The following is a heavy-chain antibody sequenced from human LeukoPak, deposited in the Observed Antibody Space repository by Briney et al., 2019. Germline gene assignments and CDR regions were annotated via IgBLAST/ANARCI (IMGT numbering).Heavy chain of an antibody. CDR2: ISSGSTTI. D-gene: IGHD6-19*01. CDR3: ARDVEQWLVRVYYFDY. Sequence: GGSLRLSCATSGFTLSSYSMNWVRQAPGKGLELVSYISSGSTTIYYADSVKGRFTISRDNAKNSLYLQMNSLRAEDTAVYYCARDVEQWLVRVYYFDYWGQGTLVTVSS. J-gene: IGHJ4*02. V-gene: IGHV3-48*01. CDR1: GFTLSSYS.